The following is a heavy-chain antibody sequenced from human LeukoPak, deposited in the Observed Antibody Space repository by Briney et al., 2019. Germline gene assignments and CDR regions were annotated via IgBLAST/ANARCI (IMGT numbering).Heavy chain of an antibody. CDR1: GYTFTGYY. Sequence: ASVKVSCKASGYTFTGYYMHWVRQAPGQGLEWMGWINPNSGGTNYAQKFQGRVTMTRDTSISTAYMELSRLRSDDTAVYYCAGEYSLVVPAAEGWWFDPWGQGTLVTVSS. J-gene: IGHJ5*02. CDR3: AGEYSLVVPAAEGWWFDP. CDR2: INPNSGGT. V-gene: IGHV1-2*02. D-gene: IGHD2-2*01.